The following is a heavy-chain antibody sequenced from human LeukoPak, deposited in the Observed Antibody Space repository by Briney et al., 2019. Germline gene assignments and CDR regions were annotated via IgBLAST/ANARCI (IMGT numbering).Heavy chain of an antibody. V-gene: IGHV4-4*07. J-gene: IGHJ6*03. CDR2: IYSSGRT. CDR3: ARDGWTRSGYYYYYMDV. CDR1: GGSISSYY. Sequence: PSETLSLTCTVSGGSISSYYWSWIRQPAGKGREWIGRIYSSGRTNYNSSLESRVTISVDKSKNQLSLKLSSVTAADTAVYYCARDGWTRSGYYYYYMDVWGKGTTVTVSS. D-gene: IGHD3/OR15-3a*01.